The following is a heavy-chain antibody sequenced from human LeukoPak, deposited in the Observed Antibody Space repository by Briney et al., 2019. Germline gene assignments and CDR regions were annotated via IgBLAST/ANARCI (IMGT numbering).Heavy chain of an antibody. V-gene: IGHV3-23*01. CDR3: ANGYNYGLDY. D-gene: IGHD5-18*01. J-gene: IGHJ4*02. CDR1: GFTFSDYY. CDR2: ISTSGGST. Sequence: GGSLRLSCAASGFTFSDYYMSWLRQAPGKGLKWVSGISTSGGSTYYSDSVKGRFTISRDNSKNTLYLQMNSLRAEDTAVYYCANGYNYGLDYWGQGTLVTVSS.